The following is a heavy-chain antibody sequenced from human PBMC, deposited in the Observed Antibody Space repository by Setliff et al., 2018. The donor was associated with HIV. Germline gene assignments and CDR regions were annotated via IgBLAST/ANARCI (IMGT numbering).Heavy chain of an antibody. V-gene: IGHV1-46*03. Sequence: GASVKVSCKASGGTFTNSAVGWVRQAPGQGLEWMGIINPSGGSTTYAQKFQGRVTMTRDTSASTVYMELSSLRSEDTAVYYCAREARYQDRYYYYMDVWGKGTTVTVSS. CDR3: AREARYQDRYYYYMDV. CDR1: GGTFTNSA. CDR2: INPSGGST. D-gene: IGHD1-20*01. J-gene: IGHJ6*03.